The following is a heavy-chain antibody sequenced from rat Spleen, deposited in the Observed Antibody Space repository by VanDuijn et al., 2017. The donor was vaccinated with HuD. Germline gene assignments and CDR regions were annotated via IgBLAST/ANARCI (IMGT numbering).Heavy chain of an antibody. J-gene: IGHJ2*01. Sequence: EVQLVESGGGLVQPGRSLKLSCAASGFTFSNYNMAWVRQAPKKGLEWVATIMYDESGTYYRDSVKGRFTIARDNAKSILYLQMDSLRSEDTANYYCAAGVGFDYWGQGVMVTVSS. D-gene: IGHD4-3*01. CDR1: GFTFSNYN. CDR3: AAGVGFDY. CDR2: IMYDESGT. V-gene: IGHV5S10*01.